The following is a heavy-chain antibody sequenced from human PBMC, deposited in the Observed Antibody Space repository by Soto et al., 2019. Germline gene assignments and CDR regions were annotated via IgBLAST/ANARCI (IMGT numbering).Heavy chain of an antibody. D-gene: IGHD3-10*01. J-gene: IGHJ6*03. Sequence: GAPVKVSCKASGYTFTGYYMHGVRQAPGQGLEWMGWINPNSGGTNYAQKFQGWVTMTRDTSISTAYMELSRLRSDDTAVYYCAREALSHYYGSGSFPYYYYYMDVWGQGTTVTVSS. CDR1: GYTFTGYY. V-gene: IGHV1-2*04. CDR3: AREALSHYYGSGSFPYYYYYMDV. CDR2: INPNSGGT.